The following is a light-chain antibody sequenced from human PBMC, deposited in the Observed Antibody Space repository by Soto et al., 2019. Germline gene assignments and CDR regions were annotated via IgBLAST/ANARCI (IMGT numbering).Light chain of an antibody. J-gene: IGKJ3*01. CDR1: QSISGY. CDR3: QQSYSTPLT. CDR2: AAS. Sequence: IKMTHSPSSLSASLRERVIITCRASQSISGYLNWYQQKPGKAPKLLIYAASSLEGGVPSRFSGSGSGTDFTLSISSLQPEDFATYYCQQSYSTPLTFGPGTKVDIK. V-gene: IGKV1-39*01.